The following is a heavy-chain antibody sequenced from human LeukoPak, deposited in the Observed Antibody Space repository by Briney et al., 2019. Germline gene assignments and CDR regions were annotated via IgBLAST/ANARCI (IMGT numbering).Heavy chain of an antibody. J-gene: IGHJ3*01. CDR1: GLTFVGYT. CDR2: VTSGSIYI. Sequence: EGSLRLSCEASGLTFVGYTMNWVRQTPGGGLEWVSSVTSGSIYIYYADSVKGRFTISRDSATNSLCLQMNSLRVEDTGVYYCAKEGDATAAAGMGGFDLWGQGTMVTVSS. CDR3: AKEGDATAAAGMGGFDL. V-gene: IGHV3-21*01. D-gene: IGHD6-13*01.